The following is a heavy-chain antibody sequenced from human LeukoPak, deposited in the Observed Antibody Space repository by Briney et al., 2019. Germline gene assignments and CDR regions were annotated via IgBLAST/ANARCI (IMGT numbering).Heavy chain of an antibody. CDR3: ARDFEERGYYLADFDY. J-gene: IGHJ4*02. D-gene: IGHD3-22*01. CDR2: ITSSSDDV. Sequence: GGSLRLSCAASGFTFSSYSMNWVRQAPGKGLEWVSSITSSSDDVYYADSVKGRFTISRDNAKNSLYLQMNSLRADDTAVYYCARDFEERGYYLADFDYWGRGTLVTVSS. CDR1: GFTFSSYS. V-gene: IGHV3-21*06.